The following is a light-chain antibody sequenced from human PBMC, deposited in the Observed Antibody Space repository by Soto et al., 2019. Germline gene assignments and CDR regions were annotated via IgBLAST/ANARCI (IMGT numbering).Light chain of an antibody. J-gene: IGKJ5*01. CDR3: QQYTNWPPIT. CDR1: HSVGSS. V-gene: IGKV3-15*01. CDR2: GAS. Sequence: DIVMTQSPATLSVSPGESATLSCRASHSVGSSLACYQQRPGQAPRLLIYGASTRATGIRARFSGSGSGTDFSLTITSLQSEDSAVYYCQQYTNWPPITFGQGTRLEIK.